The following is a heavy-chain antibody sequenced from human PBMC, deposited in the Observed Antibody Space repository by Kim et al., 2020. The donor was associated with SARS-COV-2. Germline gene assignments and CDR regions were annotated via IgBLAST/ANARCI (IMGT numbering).Heavy chain of an antibody. CDR3: ARAGITMVRGVIKQDDY. V-gene: IGHV3-66*01. D-gene: IGHD3-10*01. CDR2: IYSGGST. J-gene: IGHJ4*02. Sequence: GGSLRLSCAASGFTVSSNYMSWVRQAPGKGLEWVSVIYSGGSTYYADSVKGRFTISRDNSKNTLYVQMNSLRAEDTAVYYCARAGITMVRGVIKQDDYWGQGTLVTVSS. CDR1: GFTVSSNY.